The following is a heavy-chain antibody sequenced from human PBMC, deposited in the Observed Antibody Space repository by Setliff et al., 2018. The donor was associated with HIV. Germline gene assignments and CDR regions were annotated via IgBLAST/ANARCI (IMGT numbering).Heavy chain of an antibody. D-gene: IGHD3-22*01. V-gene: IGHV1-46*02. CDR2: INPSGGST. J-gene: IGHJ3*02. CDR1: GYNFNSNW. CDR3: ARCYYVSSGPTDAFDI. Sequence: PGESLKISCKSSGYNFNSNWIGWVRQTPGKGLEWMGIINPSGGSTSYAQKFQGRVTMTRDTSTSTVYMEVNSLRSEDTAVYYCARCYYVSSGPTDAFDIWGQGTVVTVSS.